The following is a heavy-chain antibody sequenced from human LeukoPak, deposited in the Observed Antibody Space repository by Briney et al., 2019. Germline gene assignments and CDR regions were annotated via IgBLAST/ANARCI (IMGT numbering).Heavy chain of an antibody. CDR2: INPSGGST. CDR3: ARPHYSDYYYYGMDV. CDR1: GYTFTSYY. V-gene: IGHV1-46*01. D-gene: IGHD2-15*01. Sequence: GASVKVSCKASGYTFTSYYMHWVRQAPGQGLEWMGIINPSGGSTSYAQKFQGRVTMTSDTSTGTVYMELSSLGSEDTAVYYCARPHYSDYYYYGMDVWGQGTTVTVSS. J-gene: IGHJ6*02.